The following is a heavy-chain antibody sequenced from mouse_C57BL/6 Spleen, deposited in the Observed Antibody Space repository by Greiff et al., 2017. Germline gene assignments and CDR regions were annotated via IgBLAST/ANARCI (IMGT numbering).Heavy chain of an antibody. J-gene: IGHJ4*01. V-gene: IGHV1-80*01. Sequence: QVQLQQSGAELVKPGASVKISCKASGYAFSSYWMNWVKQRPGKGLEWIGQIYPGDGDTNYNGKFKGKATLTADKSSSTAYMQLSSLTSEDSAVYFCARLGTYYGYAMDYWGQGTSVTVSS. CDR1: GYAFSSYW. CDR3: ARLGTYYGYAMDY. CDR2: IYPGDGDT. D-gene: IGHD1-1*01.